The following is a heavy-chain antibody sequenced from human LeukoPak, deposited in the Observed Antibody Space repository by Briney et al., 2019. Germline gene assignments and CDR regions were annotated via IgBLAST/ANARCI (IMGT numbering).Heavy chain of an antibody. J-gene: IGHJ4*02. Sequence: QPGGSLRLSCAASGFTFRSYAMSWVRQAPGKGLEWVSAISGSGGSTYYADSVKGRFTISRDNSKNTLYLQMNSLRAEDTAVYYCAKGQYQLLFVSLRGYYFDYWGQGTLVTVSS. CDR2: ISGSGGST. D-gene: IGHD2-2*01. V-gene: IGHV3-23*01. CDR3: AKGQYQLLFVSLRGYYFDY. CDR1: GFTFRSYA.